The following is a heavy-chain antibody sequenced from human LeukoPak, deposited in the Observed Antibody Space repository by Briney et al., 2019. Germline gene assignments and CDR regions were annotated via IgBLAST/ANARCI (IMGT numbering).Heavy chain of an antibody. Sequence: SETLSLTCTVSGGSISSYCWSWVRQPPGKGLEWIGYIYTSGGTDYNPSLKSRVTMSADTSKNQLSMELRFLTAADTAVYYCATSYDAKRAPYDLWGQGTLVTVSS. J-gene: IGHJ5*02. CDR3: ATSYDAKRAPYDL. D-gene: IGHD3-3*01. V-gene: IGHV4-4*09. CDR2: IYTSGGT. CDR1: GGSISSYC.